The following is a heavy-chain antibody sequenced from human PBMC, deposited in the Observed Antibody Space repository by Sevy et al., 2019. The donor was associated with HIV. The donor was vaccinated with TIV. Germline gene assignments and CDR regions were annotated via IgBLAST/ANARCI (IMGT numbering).Heavy chain of an antibody. CDR3: ARGAGVAAAGTYDY. J-gene: IGHJ4*02. CDR2: IKQDGSEK. Sequence: GGSLRLSCAASGFTFSSNWMNWVRQAPGKGLEWVANIKQDGSEKYYVDSVKGRFTISRDNAKNSLYLQMNSLRAEDTAVYYCARGAGVAAAGTYDYWGQGTLVTVSS. CDR1: GFTFSSNW. D-gene: IGHD6-13*01. V-gene: IGHV3-7*01.